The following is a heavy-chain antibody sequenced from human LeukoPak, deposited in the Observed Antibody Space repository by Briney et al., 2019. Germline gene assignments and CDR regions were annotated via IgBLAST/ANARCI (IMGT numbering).Heavy chain of an antibody. J-gene: IGHJ5*02. CDR1: EFTFSSYS. D-gene: IGHD6-13*01. V-gene: IGHV3-21*01. CDR3: ANSHSSSWIPNWFDP. Sequence: GGSLRLSCAASEFTFSSYSMNWVRQAPGKGLEWVSSISSSSSYIYYADSVKGRFTISRDNAKNSLYLQMNSLRAEDTAVYYCANSHSSSWIPNWFDPWGQGTLVTVSS. CDR2: ISSSSSYI.